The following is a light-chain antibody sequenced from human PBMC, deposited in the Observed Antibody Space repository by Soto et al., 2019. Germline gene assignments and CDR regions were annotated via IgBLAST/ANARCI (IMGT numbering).Light chain of an antibody. CDR1: QVIGSSY. CDR2: GAS. V-gene: IGKV3-20*01. J-gene: IGKJ2*01. CDR3: QQFGSSIPHT. Sequence: EIVMTQSPGTLSLSPGERATISCRASQVIGSSYLAWYHQKSGQAPRLLIYGASSRATGIPDRFSGSGSGTDFTLTISRLEPEDFGVYYCQQFGSSIPHTFGRGTKLEIK.